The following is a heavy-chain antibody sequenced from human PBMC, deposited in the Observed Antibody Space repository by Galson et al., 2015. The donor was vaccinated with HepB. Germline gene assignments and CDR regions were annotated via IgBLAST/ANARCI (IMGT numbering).Heavy chain of an antibody. CDR1: GFIFSSYA. CDR3: AKKPAAGTFDY. D-gene: IGHD6-13*01. J-gene: IGHJ4*02. Sequence: SLRLSCAASGFIFSSYAMSRVRQAPGKGLEWVSSISGSGGGTYYADSVKGRFTISGDNSKNTLYLQMNSLRAEDTALYYRAKKPAAGTFDYWGQGTLVTVSS. V-gene: IGHV3-23*01. CDR2: ISGSGGGT.